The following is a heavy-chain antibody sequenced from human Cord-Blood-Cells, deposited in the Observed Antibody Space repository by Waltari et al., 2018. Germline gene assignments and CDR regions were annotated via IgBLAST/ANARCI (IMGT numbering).Heavy chain of an antibody. V-gene: IGHV4-39*01. J-gene: IGHJ1*01. CDR1: GGSISSSSYY. CDR2: IYYGGST. CDR3: ARQDVSGAAAEYFQH. D-gene: IGHD6-13*01. Sequence: QLQLQESGPGLVKPSETLSLTCTVSGGSISSSSYYWGWIRQPPGKGLEWIGSIYYGGSTYYTPSLKSRVTISVDTSKNQFSLKLSSVTAADTAVYYCARQDVSGAAAEYFQHWGQGTLVTVSS.